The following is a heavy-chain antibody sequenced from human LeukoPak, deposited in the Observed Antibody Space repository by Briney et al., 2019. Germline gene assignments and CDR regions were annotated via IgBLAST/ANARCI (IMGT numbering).Heavy chain of an antibody. CDR2: ISGSGGST. CDR3: AKQSAGSAAWYSLHYDF. CDR1: GFTFSSYA. J-gene: IGHJ4*02. D-gene: IGHD6-13*01. V-gene: IGHV3-23*01. Sequence: GGSLRLSCAASGFTFSSYAMSWVRQAPGKGLEWVSAISGSGGSTYYADSVKGRFTISRDISKNTLYLQMNSLRAEDTAVYFCAKQSAGSAAWYSLHYDFWGQGTLVTVSS.